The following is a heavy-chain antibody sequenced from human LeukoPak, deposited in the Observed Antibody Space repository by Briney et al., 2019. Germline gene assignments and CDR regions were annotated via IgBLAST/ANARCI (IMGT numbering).Heavy chain of an antibody. J-gene: IGHJ4*02. CDR3: ARDIGGYSSGWYEDDY. CDR2: INHSGST. V-gene: IGHV4-34*01. Sequence: SETLSLTCAVYGVSFSGYYWSWIRQPPGKGLEWIGEINHSGSTNYNPSLKSRVTISVDTSKNQFSLKLSSVTAADTAVYYCARDIGGYSSGWYEDDYWGQGTLVTVSS. D-gene: IGHD6-19*01. CDR1: GVSFSGYY.